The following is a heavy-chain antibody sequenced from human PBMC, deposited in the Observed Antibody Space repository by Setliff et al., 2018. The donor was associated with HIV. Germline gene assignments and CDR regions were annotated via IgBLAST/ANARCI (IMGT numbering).Heavy chain of an antibody. J-gene: IGHJ1*01. CDR2: IRYDGSNQ. Sequence: SLRLSCAASGFTFSTYGMQWVRQAPGKGLEWVAFIRYDGSNQYYADSVKGRFAISRDNSKNTLYLQMNSLRAEDTAVYYCAQAQTSVSGSYYQYLQHWGQGTLVTVSS. V-gene: IGHV3-30*02. D-gene: IGHD3-10*01. CDR3: AQAQTSVSGSYYQYLQH. CDR1: GFTFSTYG.